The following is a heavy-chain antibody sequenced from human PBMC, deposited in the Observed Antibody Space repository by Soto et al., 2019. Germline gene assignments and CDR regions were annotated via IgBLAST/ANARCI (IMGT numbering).Heavy chain of an antibody. V-gene: IGHV3-33*01. CDR1: GFTFSKYG. J-gene: IGHJ4*02. CDR3: ARDDDNDANALDY. CDR2: IWNDGIRK. Sequence: HPGGSLRLSCAASGFTFSKYGMHWVRQAPGKGLEWVALIWNDGIRKVYVDSVKGRFTISRDNSKNTLDLQMNNLRDEDTAVYYCARDDDNDANALDYWGPGTLVTV.